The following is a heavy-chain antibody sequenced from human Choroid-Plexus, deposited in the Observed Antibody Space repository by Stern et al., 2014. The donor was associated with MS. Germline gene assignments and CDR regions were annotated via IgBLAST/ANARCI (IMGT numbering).Heavy chain of an antibody. CDR1: GDSISSYTHY. Sequence: QLQLQESGPGLVKPSETLSLTCAVSGDSISSYTHYWAWIRQPPGKGLEWIGRVYYSGAPYFNPSLQSPVTLSVAPSKNHFPLGLNPGTAADTAVYYCAKHACTGAACPFDLWGQGTLVTVSS. V-gene: IGHV4-39*01. CDR2: VYYSGAP. J-gene: IGHJ4*02. CDR3: AKHACTGAACPFDL. D-gene: IGHD2-8*02.